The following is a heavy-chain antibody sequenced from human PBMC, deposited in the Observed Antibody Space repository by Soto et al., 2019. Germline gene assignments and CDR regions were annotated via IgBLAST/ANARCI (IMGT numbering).Heavy chain of an antibody. V-gene: IGHV4-30-4*01. CDR3: ALGYCSSTSCYDAYYGMDV. Sequence: SETLSLTCTVSGGSISSGDYYWSWIRQPPGKGLEWIGYIYYSGSTYYNPSLKSRVTISVDTSKNQFSLKLGSVTAADTAVYYGALGYCSSTSCYDAYYGMDVWGQGTTVTVSS. CDR1: GGSISSGDYY. J-gene: IGHJ6*02. CDR2: IYYSGST. D-gene: IGHD2-2*03.